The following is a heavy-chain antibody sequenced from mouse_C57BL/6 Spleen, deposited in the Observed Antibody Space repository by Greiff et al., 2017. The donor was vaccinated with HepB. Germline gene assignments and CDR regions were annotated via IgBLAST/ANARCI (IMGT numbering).Heavy chain of an antibody. Sequence: QVQLKESGAELAIPGASVKLSCKTSGYTFPSYWMHWVKRRPGQGLEWIGYINPSRGYTKYNQNFKDKSTLTADKSSSTAYMHLSSLTYEDSAVYYCARGVSGYGIDYCGQGTTPTVSS. CDR2: INPSRGYT. CDR1: GYTFPSYW. V-gene: IGHV1-7*01. D-gene: IGHD3-2*02. J-gene: IGHJ2*01. CDR3: ARGVSGYGIDY.